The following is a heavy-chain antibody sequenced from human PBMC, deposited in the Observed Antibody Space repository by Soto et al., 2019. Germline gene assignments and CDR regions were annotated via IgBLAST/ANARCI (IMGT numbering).Heavy chain of an antibody. D-gene: IGHD3-16*01. V-gene: IGHV3-53*01. CDR2: LYTGAKT. CDR3: VRPRPSGENYGMDV. J-gene: IGHJ6*02. CDR1: GFAVSSND. Sequence: PGGSLRLSCVTSGFAVSSNDVTWVRQAPGKALEWVSILYTGAKTYYADSVKGRFTISRDSSKNTLFLQMDSLRAEDTAVYYCVRPRPSGENYGMDVWGQGTTVTVSS.